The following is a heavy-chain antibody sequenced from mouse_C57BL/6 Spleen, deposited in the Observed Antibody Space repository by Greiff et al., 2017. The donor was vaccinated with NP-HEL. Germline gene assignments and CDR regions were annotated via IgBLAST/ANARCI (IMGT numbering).Heavy chain of an antibody. V-gene: IGHV1-55*01. J-gene: IGHJ2*01. CDR1: GYTFTSYW. CDR2: IYPGSGST. Sequence: QVQLQQPGAELVKPGASVKMSCKASGYTFTSYWITWVKQRPGQGLEWIGEIYPGSGSTNYNEKFKSKATLTVDTSSSTAYMQLSSLTSEDAAVYYCARSNYGNFDYWGQGTTLTVSS. CDR3: ARSNYGNFDY. D-gene: IGHD2-1*01.